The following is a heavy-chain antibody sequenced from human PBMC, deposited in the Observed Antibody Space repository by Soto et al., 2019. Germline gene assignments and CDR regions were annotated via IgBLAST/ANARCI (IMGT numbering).Heavy chain of an antibody. CDR3: ARSNYDAENRNWFDP. CDR2: ISTNNGDT. CDR1: GYTFTSYH. J-gene: IGHJ5*02. D-gene: IGHD3-16*01. Sequence: ASVKVSCKPSGYTFTSYHLSWVRQAPGQGLEWMGWISTNNGDTNYAQKLQGRVTMTTDTSTSTACMELRSLRSDDTAVYYCARSNYDAENRNWFDPFAQGTLVTVSS. V-gene: IGHV1-18*01.